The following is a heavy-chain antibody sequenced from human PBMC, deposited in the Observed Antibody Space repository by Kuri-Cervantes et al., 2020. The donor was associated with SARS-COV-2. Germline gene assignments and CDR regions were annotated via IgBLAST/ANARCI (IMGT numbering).Heavy chain of an antibody. CDR2: INHSGST. CDR1: GGSFSGYY. D-gene: IGHD5-24*01. Sequence: GSLRLSCAVYGGSFSGYYWSWIRQPPGKGLEWIGEINHSGSTNYNPSLKSRVTISVDTSKNQFSLKLSSVTAADTAVYYCAGKVEMATISHWGQGALVTVSS. CDR3: AGKVEMATISH. V-gene: IGHV4-34*01. J-gene: IGHJ4*02.